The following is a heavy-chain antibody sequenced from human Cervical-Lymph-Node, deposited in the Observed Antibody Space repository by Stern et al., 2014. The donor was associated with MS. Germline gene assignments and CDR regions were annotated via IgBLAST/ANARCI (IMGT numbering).Heavy chain of an antibody. CDR2: IHYSGTT. J-gene: IGHJ4*02. CDR1: GGSISSGEYY. V-gene: IGHV4-30-4*01. Sequence: VQLEESGPGPVKPSQTLSLTCAVSGGSISSGEYYWSWIRQSPGKGLEWIGYIHYSGTTYYNPSLKSRVIISVDTSKNQFSLKLSSVTAADTAVYYCSRDADAYSLVFGYWGRGTLVTVSS. CDR3: SRDADAYSLVFGY. D-gene: IGHD5-24*01.